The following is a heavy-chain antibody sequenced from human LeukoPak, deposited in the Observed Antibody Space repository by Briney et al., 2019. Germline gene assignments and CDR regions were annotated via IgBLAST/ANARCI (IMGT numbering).Heavy chain of an antibody. J-gene: IGHJ4*02. CDR1: GDSFSGYY. D-gene: IGHD4-17*01. CDR3: AVTRVTSLLNY. V-gene: IGHV4-34*01. Sequence: SETLSLTCGVYGDSFSGYYWSWIRQPPGKGLEWIGEINHSGSTNYNPSLKSRVTISLDTSKKQFSLKLSSVTAADTAVYYCAVTRVTSLLNYWGQGTLVTVSS. CDR2: INHSGST.